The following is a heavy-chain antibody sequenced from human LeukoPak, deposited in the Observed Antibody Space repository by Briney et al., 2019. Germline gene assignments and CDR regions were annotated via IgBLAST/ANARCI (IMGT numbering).Heavy chain of an antibody. D-gene: IGHD3-10*01. CDR3: AKDRDYGSGSPYYFDY. J-gene: IGHJ4*02. CDR1: GFTFDDYG. V-gene: IGHV3-20*04. CDR2: INWNGGST. Sequence: GGSLRLSCAASGFTFDDYGMSWVRQAPGKGLEWVSGINWNGGSTGYADSVKGRFTISRDNAKNSQYLQMNSLRAEDTALYYCAKDRDYGSGSPYYFDYWGQGTLVTVSS.